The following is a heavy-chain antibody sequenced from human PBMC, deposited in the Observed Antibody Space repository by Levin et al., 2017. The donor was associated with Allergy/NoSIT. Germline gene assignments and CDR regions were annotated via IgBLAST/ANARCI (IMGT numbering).Heavy chain of an antibody. CDR1: GFTFSNYA. D-gene: IGHD3-10*01. V-gene: IGHV3-23*01. CDR2: ISGSDGST. Sequence: GESLKISCAASGFTFSNYAMNWVRQAPGKGLEWVSTISGSDGSTYYADSVKGRFTISRDNSKNTLYLQMNSLRAEDTAVYYCAKDGVVRGVMGRFVSWGQGTLVTVSS. J-gene: IGHJ4*02. CDR3: AKDGVVRGVMGRFVS.